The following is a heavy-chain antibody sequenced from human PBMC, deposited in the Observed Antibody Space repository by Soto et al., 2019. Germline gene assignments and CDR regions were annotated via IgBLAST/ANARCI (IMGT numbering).Heavy chain of an antibody. Sequence: SVKVSCKASGGTFSSYAISWVRQAPGHGLEWMGGIIPIFGTANCAQKFQGRVTITADESTSTAYMELSSLRSEDTAVYYCARLYYYDSSGYYYYYYGMDVWGQGTTVTVSS. CDR3: ARLYYYDSSGYYYYYYGMDV. CDR1: GGTFSSYA. V-gene: IGHV1-69*13. D-gene: IGHD3-22*01. J-gene: IGHJ6*02. CDR2: IIPIFGTA.